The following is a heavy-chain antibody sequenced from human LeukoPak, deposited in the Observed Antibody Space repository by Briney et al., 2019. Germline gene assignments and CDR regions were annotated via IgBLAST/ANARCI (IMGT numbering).Heavy chain of an antibody. Sequence: EASVKVSCKASGYTFTGYYMHWVRQAPGQGLEWMGWINPNSGGTNYAQKFQGRVTMTRDTSISTAYMELSRLRSDDTAVYYCAREMTSSGGSYPGVVDYWGQGALVTVSS. J-gene: IGHJ4*02. CDR2: INPNSGGT. CDR3: AREMTSSGGSYPGVVDY. D-gene: IGHD1-26*01. V-gene: IGHV1-2*02. CDR1: GYTFTGYY.